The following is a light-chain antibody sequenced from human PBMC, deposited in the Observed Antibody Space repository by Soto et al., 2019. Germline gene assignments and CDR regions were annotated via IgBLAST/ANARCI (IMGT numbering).Light chain of an antibody. CDR2: AAS. V-gene: IGKV1-27*01. J-gene: IGKJ3*01. CDR1: QGISNY. CDR3: QKYNTAPS. Sequence: DIQMNQSPSSLSVSVGDRVTITCRASQGISNYLAWYQQKPGKVPKLLIYAASTLQSGVPSRFSGSGSGTDFTLTISSLQPEDVAIYYCQKYNTAPSFGPGTKVDI.